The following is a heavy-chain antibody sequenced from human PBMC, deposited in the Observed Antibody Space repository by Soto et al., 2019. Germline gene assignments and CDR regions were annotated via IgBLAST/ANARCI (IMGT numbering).Heavy chain of an antibody. V-gene: IGHV1-18*01. CDR1: GYTFTSYG. CDR3: ARDTLGSGLVKNYYGMDV. CDR2: ISAYNGNT. Sequence: ASVKVSCKASGYTFTSYGISWVRQAPGQGLEWMGWISAYNGNTNYAQKLQGRVTMTTDTSTSTAYMELRSLRSDDTAVYYCARDTLGSGLVKNYYGMDVWGQGTTVTVSS. D-gene: IGHD7-27*01. J-gene: IGHJ6*02.